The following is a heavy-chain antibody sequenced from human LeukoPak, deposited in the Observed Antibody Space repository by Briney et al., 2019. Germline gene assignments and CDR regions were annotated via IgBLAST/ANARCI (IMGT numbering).Heavy chain of an antibody. D-gene: IGHD6-13*01. CDR1: AFTLSSYG. Sequence: QPGRSLRLSCAPAAFTLSSYGMRWVRHAPSNWLEWVAVIWYEGSNKYYADSVEGALTIYRDNCKKTLYMQMTSLRAEDTAVYYCAREEARSIPAAVTTYAFDIWGQGTMVTVSS. J-gene: IGHJ3*02. CDR3: AREEARSIPAAVTTYAFDI. CDR2: IWYEGSNK. V-gene: IGHV3-33*01.